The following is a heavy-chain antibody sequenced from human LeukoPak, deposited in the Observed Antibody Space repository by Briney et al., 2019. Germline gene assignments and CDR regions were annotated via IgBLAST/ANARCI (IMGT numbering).Heavy chain of an antibody. D-gene: IGHD6-13*01. V-gene: IGHV6-1*01. J-gene: IGHJ4*02. Sequence: SQTLSLTCAISGDSVSSNTPAWNWIRQSPSKGLEWLGRTYYRSKWYNDYAVSVRSRITINPDTAKNQFSLQLNSVTPEDTAVYYCARQQRGAFDYWGQGTLVTVSS. CDR1: GDSVSSNTPA. CDR2: TYYRSKWYN. CDR3: ARQQRGAFDY.